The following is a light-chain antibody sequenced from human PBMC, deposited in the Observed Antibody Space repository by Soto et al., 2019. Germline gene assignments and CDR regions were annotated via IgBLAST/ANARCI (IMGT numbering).Light chain of an antibody. V-gene: IGLV2-23*01. J-gene: IGLJ3*02. Sequence: QSALTQPASVSGSPGQSITISCTGTSSDVGSYNLVSWYQQHPGKAPKLMIYEGSKRPSGVSNRFSGSKSGNTASLTISGLQAEDVADYYCCSYAGSSTFWVFGGGTKLNAL. CDR3: CSYAGSSTFWV. CDR1: SSDVGSYNL. CDR2: EGS.